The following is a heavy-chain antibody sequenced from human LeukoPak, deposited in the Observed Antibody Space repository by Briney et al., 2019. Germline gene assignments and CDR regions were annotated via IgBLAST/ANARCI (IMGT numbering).Heavy chain of an antibody. J-gene: IGHJ6*03. CDR3: ARSQTYGSGSYYSYYYYYMDV. CDR1: GGTFSSCA. Sequence: SVKVSCKASGGTFSSCAISWVRQAPGQGLEWMGRIIPIFGTANYAQKFQGRVTITTDESTSTAYMELSSLRSEDTAVYYCARSQTYGSGSYYSYYYYYMDVWGKGTTVTVSS. CDR2: IIPIFGTA. D-gene: IGHD3-10*01. V-gene: IGHV1-69*05.